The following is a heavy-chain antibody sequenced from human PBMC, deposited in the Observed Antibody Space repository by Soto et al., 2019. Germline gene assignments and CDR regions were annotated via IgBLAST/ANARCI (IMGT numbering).Heavy chain of an antibody. CDR2: ISYDGSNK. CDR1: GFTFSSYA. CDR3: ALGGDFWSGSPPYYYYGMDV. Sequence: GGSLRLSCAASGFTFSSYAMHWVRQAPGKELKWVAVISYDGSNKYYADYVKGRFNISRDNSKNTLYLQMNSLIAEDTAVYYCALGGDFWSGSPPYYYYGMDVWGQGTTVTVSS. V-gene: IGHV3-30*01. D-gene: IGHD3-3*01. J-gene: IGHJ6*02.